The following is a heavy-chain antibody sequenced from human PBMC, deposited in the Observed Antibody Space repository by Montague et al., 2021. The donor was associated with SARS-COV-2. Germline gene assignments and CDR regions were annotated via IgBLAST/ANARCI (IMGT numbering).Heavy chain of an antibody. CDR3: ARGDHPQSGSWYFFDS. CDR2: IYSSGNA. V-gene: IGHV4-4*07. Sequence: SETLSLTCTGSCRCTNYYNWHGLRQTAAKTLEWIGRIYSSGNANYSPSLKSRVTMSVDTSQNQFSLKLNSLTAADTAVYYCARGDHPQSGSWYFFDSWGQGALVTVSS. CDR1: CRCTNYYN. J-gene: IGHJ4*02. D-gene: IGHD6-13*01.